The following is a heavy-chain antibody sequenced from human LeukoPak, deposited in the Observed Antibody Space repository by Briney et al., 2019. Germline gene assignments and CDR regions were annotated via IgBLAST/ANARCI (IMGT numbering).Heavy chain of an antibody. Sequence: SETLSLTCAVYGGPFSGYYWSWIRQPPGKALEWIGEINHSGSTNYNPSLKSRVTISVDTSKNQLSLKLSSVTAADTAVYYCARAGSYYYDSSGYYGFSGFTRRNQNWFDPWGQGTLVTVSS. CDR2: INHSGST. CDR1: GGPFSGYY. V-gene: IGHV4-34*01. CDR3: ARAGSYYYDSSGYYGFSGFTRRNQNWFDP. D-gene: IGHD3-22*01. J-gene: IGHJ5*02.